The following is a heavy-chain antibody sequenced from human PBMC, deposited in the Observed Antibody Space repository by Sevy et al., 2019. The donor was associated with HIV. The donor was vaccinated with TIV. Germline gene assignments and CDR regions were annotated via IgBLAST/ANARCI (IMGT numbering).Heavy chain of an antibody. CDR2: ISSSSSYT. V-gene: IGHV3-11*06. CDR3: ARERRAAAGYYYYMDV. CDR1: GFTFSDYY. D-gene: IGHD6-13*01. Sequence: GGSLRLSCAASGFTFSDYYMSWIRQAPGKGLEWVSYISSSSSYTNYVDSVKGRFTISRDNAKNSLYLQMNSLRAEDTAVYYCARERRAAAGYYYYMDVWGKGTTVTVSS. J-gene: IGHJ6*03.